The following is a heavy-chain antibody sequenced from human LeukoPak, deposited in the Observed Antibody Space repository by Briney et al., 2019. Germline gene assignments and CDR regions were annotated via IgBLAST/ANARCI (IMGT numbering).Heavy chain of an antibody. V-gene: IGHV4-61*08. CDR2: IYYSGST. CDR1: GGSISSGGYY. D-gene: IGHD5-12*01. Sequence: PSQTLSLTCTVSGGSISSGGYYWSWIRQHPGKGLEWIGYIYYSGSTNYNPSLKSRVTISVDTSKNQFSLKLSSVTAADTAVYYCATTKRYSGYVRGGSPFDPWGQGTLVTVSS. J-gene: IGHJ5*02. CDR3: ATTKRYSGYVRGGSPFDP.